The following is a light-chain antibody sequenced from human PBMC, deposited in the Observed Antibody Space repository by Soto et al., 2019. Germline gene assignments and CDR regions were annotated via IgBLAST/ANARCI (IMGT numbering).Light chain of an antibody. V-gene: IGLV2-14*01. CDR3: SSYTSSSIVV. J-gene: IGLJ2*01. CDR2: EVS. Sequence: QSALTQPASVSGSPGQSITISCTGTSSDVGGYNYVSWYQQHPGKAPKLMIYEVSNRHSGVSNRFSGSKSGNTASLTISGLQAEDEADYYCSSYTSSSIVVFGGGTKVTVL. CDR1: SSDVGGYNY.